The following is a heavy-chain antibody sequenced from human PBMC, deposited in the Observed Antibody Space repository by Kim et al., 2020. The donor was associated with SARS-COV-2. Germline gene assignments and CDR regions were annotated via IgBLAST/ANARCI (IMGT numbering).Heavy chain of an antibody. V-gene: IGHV4-34*01. D-gene: IGHD5-12*01. CDR1: GGSFSGYY. Sequence: SETLSLTCAVYGGSFSGYYWSWIRQPPGKGLEWIGEIDHRGNTNYNPSFKSGVTMSVDTSKNQFSLKLTSVTAADKAAYYCTRVEYHGYAFYSGRGTLV. J-gene: IGHJ4*02. CDR3: TRVEYHGYAFY. CDR2: IDHRGNT.